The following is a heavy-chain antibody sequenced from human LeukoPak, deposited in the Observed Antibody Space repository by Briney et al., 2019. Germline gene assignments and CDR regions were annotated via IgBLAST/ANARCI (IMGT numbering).Heavy chain of an antibody. J-gene: IGHJ4*02. CDR2: ISGSGGST. CDR1: GFTFSNYA. D-gene: IGHD6-13*01. Sequence: PGGSLRLSCAASGFTSSGFTFSNYAMNWVRQAPGKGLEWVSAISGSGGSTYYADSVKGRFTISRDNSKNTLYLQMNSLRAEDTAVYYCAKDRGRAAAGTPVSDYWGQGTLVTVSS. V-gene: IGHV3-23*01. CDR3: AKDRGRAAAGTPVSDY.